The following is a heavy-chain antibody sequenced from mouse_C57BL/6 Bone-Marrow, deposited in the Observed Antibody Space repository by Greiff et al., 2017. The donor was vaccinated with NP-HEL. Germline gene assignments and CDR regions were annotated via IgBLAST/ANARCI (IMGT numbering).Heavy chain of an antibody. J-gene: IGHJ2*01. V-gene: IGHV1-75*01. CDR1: GYTFTDYY. D-gene: IGHD1-1*01. CDR3: ARGVITTVVATYYFDY. Sequence: VQLQQSGPELVKPGASVKISCKASGYTFTDYYINWVKQRPGQGLEWIGWIFPGSGSTYYNEKFKGKATLTVDKSSSTAYMLLSSLTSEDSAVYFCARGVITTVVATYYFDYWGQGTTLTVSS. CDR2: IFPGSGST.